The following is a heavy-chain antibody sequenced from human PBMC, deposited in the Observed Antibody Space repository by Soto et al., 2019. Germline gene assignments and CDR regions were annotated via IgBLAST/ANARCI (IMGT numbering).Heavy chain of an antibody. Sequence: PSETLSLTCPFSGGSISSYYWSWIRQPPGKGLEWIGDIYYSGSTNYNPSLKNRITISVDTSKNHFSLKLSSVTAADTAVYYCARHVNCSGGSCYGYYYYYYMDVWGKGTTVTVSS. CDR1: GGSISSYY. D-gene: IGHD2-15*01. J-gene: IGHJ6*03. CDR3: ARHVNCSGGSCYGYYYYYYMDV. CDR2: IYYSGST. V-gene: IGHV4-59*08.